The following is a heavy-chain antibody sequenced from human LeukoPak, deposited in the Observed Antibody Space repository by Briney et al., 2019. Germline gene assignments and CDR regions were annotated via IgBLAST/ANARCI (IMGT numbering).Heavy chain of an antibody. V-gene: IGHV3-23*01. Sequence: PGGSLRLSCAASGFTFSSYGMSWVRQAPGKGLEWVSGISGSGGSTYYADSVKGRFTVSRDNAKNSLHLQMNSLRAEDTAVYYCARVGVEQYLVLSYSMDVWGKGTTVTVS. D-gene: IGHD6-13*01. J-gene: IGHJ6*03. CDR1: GFTFSSYG. CDR2: ISGSGGST. CDR3: ARVGVEQYLVLSYSMDV.